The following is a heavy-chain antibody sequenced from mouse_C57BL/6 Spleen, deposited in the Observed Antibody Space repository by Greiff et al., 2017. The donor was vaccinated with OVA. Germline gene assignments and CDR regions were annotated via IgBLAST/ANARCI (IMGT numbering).Heavy chain of an antibody. J-gene: IGHJ4*01. CDR3: TRYYSNYDAMDY. CDR1: GFTFSDAW. Sequence: EVQGVESGGGLVQPGGSMKLSCAASGFTFSDAWMDRVRQSPEKGLEWVAEIRNKANNHATYYAESVKGRFTISRDDSKSSVYLQMNSLRAEDTGIYYCTRYYSNYDAMDYWGQGTSVTVSS. V-gene: IGHV6-6*01. CDR2: IRNKANNHAT. D-gene: IGHD2-5*01.